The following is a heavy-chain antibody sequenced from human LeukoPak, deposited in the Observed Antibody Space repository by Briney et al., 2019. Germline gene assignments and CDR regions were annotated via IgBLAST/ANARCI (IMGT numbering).Heavy chain of an antibody. J-gene: IGHJ4*02. D-gene: IGHD7-27*01. V-gene: IGHV3-53*01. CDR2: LYSLGNT. CDR1: GLSVISAE. Sequence: GGSLRLSCAVPGLSVISAEMSLGPQASAKGLVCVPPLYSLGNTYYADSVKGRFTVSRDNTKNTLFLEMSSLRAEDTAVYFCARGWGSFENWGQGTLVAVSS. CDR3: ARGWGSFEN.